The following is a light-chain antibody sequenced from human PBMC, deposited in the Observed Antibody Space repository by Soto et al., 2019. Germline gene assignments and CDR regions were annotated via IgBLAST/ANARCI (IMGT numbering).Light chain of an antibody. Sequence: EIVLTQSPGTLSLSPGERATLSCRASQSVSGSYLAWYQQKPGQAPRPLIYGTSPRATATPDRFSGSGSGTDFTFIISRLESEDFAVYFCQQYGSSPLTFGGGTKVEIK. CDR3: QQYGSSPLT. CDR1: QSVSGSY. J-gene: IGKJ4*01. CDR2: GTS. V-gene: IGKV3-20*01.